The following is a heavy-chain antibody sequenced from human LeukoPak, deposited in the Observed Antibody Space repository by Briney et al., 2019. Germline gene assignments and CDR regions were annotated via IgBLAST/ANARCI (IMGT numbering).Heavy chain of an antibody. V-gene: IGHV3-23*01. Sequence: PGGSLRLSCAASGFTFSSYAMSWVRQAPGKGLEWVPAISGSGGSTYYADSVKGRFTISRDNSKNTLYLQMNSLRAEDTAVYYCAKTPTYYYDSSGLYYFDYWGQGTLVTVSS. CDR2: ISGSGGST. D-gene: IGHD3-22*01. J-gene: IGHJ4*02. CDR1: GFTFSSYA. CDR3: AKTPTYYYDSSGLYYFDY.